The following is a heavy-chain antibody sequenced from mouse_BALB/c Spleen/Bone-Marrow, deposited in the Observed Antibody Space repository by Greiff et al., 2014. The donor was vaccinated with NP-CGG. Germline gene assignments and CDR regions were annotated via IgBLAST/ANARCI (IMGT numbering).Heavy chain of an antibody. CDR2: IWAGGST. CDR3: ARDENYYGNYGTMDY. V-gene: IGHV2-9*02. J-gene: IGHJ4*01. Sequence: VKLVESGPGLVAPSQSLSITCTVSGFSLTSYGVHWVRQPPGKGLEWLGVIWAGGSTNYNSALMSRLSISKDSSKSQVFLKMNSLQTDDTAMYYWARDENYYGNYGTMDYWGQGTSVTVSS. D-gene: IGHD2-1*01. CDR1: GFSLTSYG.